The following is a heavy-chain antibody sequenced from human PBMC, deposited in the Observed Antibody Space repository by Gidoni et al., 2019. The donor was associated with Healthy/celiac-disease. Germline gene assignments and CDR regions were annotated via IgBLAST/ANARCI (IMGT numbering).Heavy chain of an antibody. Sequence: EVQLVESGGGLVKPGGSLRLSCAASGFTFSSYSMNWVRQAPGKGLEWVSSISSSSSYIYYADSVKGGFTISRDNAKNSLYLQMNSLRAEDTAVYYCARDGGYSGYGGYYYGMDVWGQGTTVTVSS. D-gene: IGHD5-12*01. CDR1: GFTFSSYS. J-gene: IGHJ6*02. V-gene: IGHV3-21*01. CDR2: ISSSSSYI. CDR3: ARDGGYSGYGGYYYGMDV.